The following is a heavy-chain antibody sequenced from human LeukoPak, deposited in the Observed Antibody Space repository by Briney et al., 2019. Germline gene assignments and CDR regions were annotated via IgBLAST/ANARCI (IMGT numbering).Heavy chain of an antibody. CDR1: GGSISSYY. J-gene: IGHJ6*02. D-gene: IGHD6-19*01. CDR2: IYYSGST. V-gene: IGHV4-59*01. CDR3: ARVRIAVAGTAYYYSMDV. Sequence: SETLSLTCTVSGGSISSYYWSWIRQPPGKGLEWIGYIYYSGSTNYNPSLKSRVTISVDTSKNQFSLKLSSVTAADTAVYYCARVRIAVAGTAYYYSMDVWGQGTTVTVSS.